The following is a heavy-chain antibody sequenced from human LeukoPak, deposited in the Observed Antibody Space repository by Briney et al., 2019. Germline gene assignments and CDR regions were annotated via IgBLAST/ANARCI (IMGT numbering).Heavy chain of an antibody. Sequence: PGGSLRLSCAASGFTFSSYAMSWVRQAPGKGLEWVSAISGSGGSTYYADSVKGRFTISRDNSKNTLYLQMNSLRAEDTAIYYCSYFYDSSGHYIYWGQGTLVTVSS. J-gene: IGHJ4*02. CDR2: ISGSGGST. D-gene: IGHD3-22*01. CDR3: SYFYDSSGHYIY. V-gene: IGHV3-23*01. CDR1: GFTFSSYA.